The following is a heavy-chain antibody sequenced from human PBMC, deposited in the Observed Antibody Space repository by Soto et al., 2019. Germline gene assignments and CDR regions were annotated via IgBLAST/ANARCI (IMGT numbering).Heavy chain of an antibody. Sequence: QMQLQESGPELVRPSQTLSLICSVSGYSMTSGGYYWSWIRHLPGKGLEWIGYIYYSGGTQFNPSLTSRVSMSVDPSKSQFSLRLSSVTAADTAVYYCATLLGSHQHYYFGIDVWGQGTTVTVSS. CDR3: ATLLGSHQHYYFGIDV. V-gene: IGHV4-31*03. D-gene: IGHD2-2*01. J-gene: IGHJ6*02. CDR1: GYSMTSGGYY. CDR2: IYYSGGT.